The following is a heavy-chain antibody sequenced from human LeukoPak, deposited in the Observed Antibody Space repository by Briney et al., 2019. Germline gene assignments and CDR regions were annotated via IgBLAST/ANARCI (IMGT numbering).Heavy chain of an antibody. CDR2: INPSGGSR. CDR1: GYTLTSYY. CDR3: ARGPESDSSSWYSWFDP. Sequence: GASVKVSCKASGYTLTSYYMHRVRQAPGQGLEWMGIINPSGGSRSYAQKFQGRVTMTRDTSTSTVYMELSSLRSEDTAVYYCARGPESDSSSWYSWFDPWGQGTLVTVSS. V-gene: IGHV1-46*01. J-gene: IGHJ5*02. D-gene: IGHD6-13*01.